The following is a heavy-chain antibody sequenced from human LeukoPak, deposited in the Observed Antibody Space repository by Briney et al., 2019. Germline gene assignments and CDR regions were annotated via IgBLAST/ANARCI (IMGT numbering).Heavy chain of an antibody. CDR3: ATDDYGGLDY. Sequence: PGGSLRLSHRASGFTFSDYYMTWVRPAPGKGLEGVADIKADGTEKFYVDSVKGRFTILRDNVKNSLYLQLNSLRAEDTAVYYCATDDYGGLDYWGQGTLVTVSS. V-gene: IGHV3-7*01. CDR1: GFTFSDYY. D-gene: IGHD4-23*01. J-gene: IGHJ4*02. CDR2: IKADGTEK.